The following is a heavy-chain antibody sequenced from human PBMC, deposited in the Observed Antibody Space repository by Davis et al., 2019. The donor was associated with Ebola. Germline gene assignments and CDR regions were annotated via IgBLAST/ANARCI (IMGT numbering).Heavy chain of an antibody. CDR2: IYPGDSDT. J-gene: IGHJ4*02. Sequence: PGGSLRLSCKGSGYSFTSYWIGWVRQMPGKGLEWMGIIYPGDSDTRYSPSFQGQVTISADKSISTAYLQWSSLKASDTAMYYCARLVAVAGTAVDYWGQGTLVTVSS. V-gene: IGHV5-51*01. CDR3: ARLVAVAGTAVDY. D-gene: IGHD6-19*01. CDR1: GYSFTSYW.